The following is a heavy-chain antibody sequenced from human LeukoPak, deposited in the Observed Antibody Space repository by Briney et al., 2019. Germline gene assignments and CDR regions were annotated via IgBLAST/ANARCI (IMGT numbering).Heavy chain of an antibody. J-gene: IGHJ3*02. D-gene: IGHD2-2*01. CDR3: ARDRPAARAAFDI. Sequence: PSQTLSLTCTVSGGSISSGGYYWSWIRQHPGKGLEWIGYINYSGSTYYNPSLKSRVTISVDTSKNQFSLKLSSVTAADTAVYYCARDRPAARAAFDIWGQGTMVTVSS. V-gene: IGHV4-31*03. CDR1: GGSISSGGYY. CDR2: INYSGST.